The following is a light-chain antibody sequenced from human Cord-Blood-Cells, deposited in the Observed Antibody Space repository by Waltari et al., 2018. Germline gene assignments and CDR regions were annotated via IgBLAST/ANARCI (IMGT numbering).Light chain of an antibody. CDR1: QSIRSY. CDR2: ASS. J-gene: IGKJ2*01. CDR3: QQSYSTPYT. Sequence: DIQMTHSPSPLSASVGDRVTITCRASQSIRSYLNWYQQKPGKATKLLIYASSSLQSGVPSRFSGSGSGTDFTLTISSLQPEDFATYYCQQSYSTPYTFGQGTKLEIK. V-gene: IGKV1-39*01.